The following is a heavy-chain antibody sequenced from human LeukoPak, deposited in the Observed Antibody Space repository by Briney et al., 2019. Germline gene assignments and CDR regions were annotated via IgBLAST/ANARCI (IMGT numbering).Heavy chain of an antibody. Sequence: GESLKISCKGSGYSFTTYLISWVRQMPGKGLEWMGRIDPSDSYTNYSPSFQGHVTISADKSIGTAYLQWSSLKASDTAIYYCARRLSGYETAFDIWGQGTMVTVSS. CDR3: ARRLSGYETAFDI. V-gene: IGHV5-10-1*01. J-gene: IGHJ3*02. D-gene: IGHD5-12*01. CDR1: GYSFTTYL. CDR2: IDPSDSYT.